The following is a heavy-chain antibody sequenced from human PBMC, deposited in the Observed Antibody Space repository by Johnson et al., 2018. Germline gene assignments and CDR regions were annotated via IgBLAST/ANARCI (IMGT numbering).Heavy chain of an antibody. J-gene: IGHJ6*03. Sequence: QVQLVESGGGLVKPGGSLRLSCAASGITFSDYYMSWIRQAPGKGLEWVSYISGSDGIYYADSAKGRFTIARDNAKKSRYLKMNSLRTEDTAGDDWARGGRQWVAINSYYYPYMDVWGIGTTGTVSS. D-gene: IGHD6-19*01. CDR1: GITFSDYY. V-gene: IGHV3-11*04. CDR2: ISGSDGI. CDR3: ARGGRQWVAINSYYYPYMDV.